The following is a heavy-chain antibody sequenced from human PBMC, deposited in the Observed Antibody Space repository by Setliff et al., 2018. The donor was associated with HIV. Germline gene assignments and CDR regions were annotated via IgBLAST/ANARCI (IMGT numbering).Heavy chain of an antibody. V-gene: IGHV4-34*01. Sequence: PSETLSLTCAIYNGPFTDYSYWSWIRQPPGKGLEWIGEVHHRGSTNYNPSLASRVTLSFDTSKNQFSLRLSSVTAADTAMYYCVRDDYGYNGKGFDYWGPGTLVTVSS. CDR1: NGPFTDYSY. J-gene: IGHJ4*02. CDR2: VHHRGST. CDR3: VRDDYGYNGKGFDY. D-gene: IGHD4-17*01.